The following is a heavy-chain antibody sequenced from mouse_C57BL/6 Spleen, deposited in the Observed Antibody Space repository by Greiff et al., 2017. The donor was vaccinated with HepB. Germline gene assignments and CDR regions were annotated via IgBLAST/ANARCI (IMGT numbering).Heavy chain of an antibody. D-gene: IGHD1-1*01. V-gene: IGHV1-61*01. Sequence: VQLQQPGAELVRPGSSVKLSCKASGYTFTSYWMDWVKQRPGQGLEWIGNIYPSDSETHYNQKFKDKATLTVDKSSSTAYMQLSSLTSEDSAVYYCARAHYGSSYFDVWGTGTTVTVSS. CDR1: GYTFTSYW. CDR3: ARAHYGSSYFDV. J-gene: IGHJ1*03. CDR2: IYPSDSET.